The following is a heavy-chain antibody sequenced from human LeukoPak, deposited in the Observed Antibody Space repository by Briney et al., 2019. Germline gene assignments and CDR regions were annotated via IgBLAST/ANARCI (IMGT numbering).Heavy chain of an antibody. D-gene: IGHD6-19*01. Sequence: GGSLRLSCAASGFTASSDYMSWVRQAPGKGLEWVSVIYSGGSTYYADSVKGRFTISRDNSKNTLYLQMNSLRAEDTAVYYCARLAVAGWTRAFDIWGQGTMVTVSS. J-gene: IGHJ3*02. V-gene: IGHV3-53*01. CDR3: ARLAVAGWTRAFDI. CDR2: IYSGGST. CDR1: GFTASSDY.